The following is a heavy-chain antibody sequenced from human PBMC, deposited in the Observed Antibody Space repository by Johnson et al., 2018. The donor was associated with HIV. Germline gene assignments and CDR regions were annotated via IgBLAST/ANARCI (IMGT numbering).Heavy chain of an antibody. V-gene: IGHV3-23*04. D-gene: IGHD1-26*01. J-gene: IGHJ3*02. CDR3: AREGEWELLPGAFDI. CDR2: ISGSGGST. Sequence: VHLVESGGGLVQPGGSLRLSCAVSGFTFDNFWMAWVRQAPGKGLEWVSAISGSGGSTYYADSVKGRFIISRDNSKNTLYLQMNSLRAEDTAVYYCAREGEWELLPGAFDIWGQGTMVTVSS. CDR1: GFTFDNFW.